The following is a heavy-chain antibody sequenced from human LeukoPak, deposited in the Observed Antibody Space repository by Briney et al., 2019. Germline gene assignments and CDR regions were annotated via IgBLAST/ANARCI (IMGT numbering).Heavy chain of an antibody. Sequence: PSGTLSLTCAVSGGSISSSNWWSWVRQPPGKGLEWIGEIYHSGSTNYNPSLKSRVTISVDKSKNQFSLKLSSVTAADTAVYYCARVRGGVFYGDYEDYWGQGTLVTVSS. J-gene: IGHJ4*02. V-gene: IGHV4-4*02. CDR1: GGSISSSNW. D-gene: IGHD4-17*01. CDR2: IYHSGST. CDR3: ARVRGGVFYGDYEDY.